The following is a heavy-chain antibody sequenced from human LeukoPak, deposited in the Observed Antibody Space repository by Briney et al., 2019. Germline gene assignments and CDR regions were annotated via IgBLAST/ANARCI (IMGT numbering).Heavy chain of an antibody. V-gene: IGHV3-9*01. J-gene: IGHJ6*02. CDR1: GFIFDDYA. Sequence: GRSLRLSCAVSGFIFDDYAMHWVRQAPGKGLEWVSGISWNSGSLDYADSMKGRFTISRDNAKNTLYLQMNSLRVEDTALYYCAKVKSVGDYYYYGMDVWGQGTTVTVSS. D-gene: IGHD3-16*01. CDR2: ISWNSGSL. CDR3: AKVKSVGDYYYYGMDV.